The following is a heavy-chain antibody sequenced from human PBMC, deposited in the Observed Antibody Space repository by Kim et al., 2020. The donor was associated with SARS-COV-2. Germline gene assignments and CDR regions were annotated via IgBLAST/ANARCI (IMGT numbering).Heavy chain of an antibody. CDR1: GGSISSYY. CDR3: ARVGEGSYGYGGSDY. V-gene: IGHV4-59*13. Sequence: SETLSLTCTVSGGSISSYYWSWIRQPPGKGLEWIGYIYYSGSTNYNPSLKSRVIISVDTSKNQFSLKLSSVTAADTAVYYCARVGEGSYGYGGSDYWGQGTLVTVSS. J-gene: IGHJ4*02. D-gene: IGHD5-18*01. CDR2: IYYSGST.